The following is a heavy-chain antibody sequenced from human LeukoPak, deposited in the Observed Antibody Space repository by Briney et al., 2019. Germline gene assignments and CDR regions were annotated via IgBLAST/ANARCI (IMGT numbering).Heavy chain of an antibody. CDR3: ARSDYGDYFDAFDI. J-gene: IGHJ3*02. D-gene: IGHD4-17*01. V-gene: IGHV3-53*01. CDR2: IYSGGST. CDR1: GFTVSSNY. Sequence: GGSLRLSCAASGFTVSSNYMSWVRQAPGKGLEWVSVIYSGGSTYYADSVKGRFTISRDNSKNTLYLQMNSLRAEDTAVYYCARSDYGDYFDAFDIWGQGTMVTVSS.